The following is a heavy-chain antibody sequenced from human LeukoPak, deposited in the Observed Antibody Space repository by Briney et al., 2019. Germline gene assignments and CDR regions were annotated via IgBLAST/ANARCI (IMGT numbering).Heavy chain of an antibody. CDR2: INPNSGGT. V-gene: IGHV1-2*02. CDR3: ARARSDTTVIYYFDY. Sequence: ASVKVSCKASGYTFTGYYMHWVRQAPGQGLEWMGWINPNSGGTNYAQKFQGRVTMTRDTSISTAYMELRSLRSDDTAVYYCARARSDTTVIYYFDYWGQGTLVTVSS. D-gene: IGHD4-17*01. CDR1: GYTFTGYY. J-gene: IGHJ4*02.